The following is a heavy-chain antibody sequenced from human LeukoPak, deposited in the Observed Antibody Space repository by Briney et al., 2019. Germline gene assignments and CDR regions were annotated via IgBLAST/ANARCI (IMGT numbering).Heavy chain of an antibody. CDR1: GGSFSGYY. CDR2: INHSGST. CDR3: AREVHAAFDY. V-gene: IGHV4-34*01. Sequence: SETLSLTCAVYGGSFSGYYWSWIRQPPGKGLGWIGEINHSGSTNYNPSLKSRVTISVDTSKNQFSLKLSSVTAADTAVYYCAREVHAAFDYWGQGTLVTVSS. J-gene: IGHJ4*02.